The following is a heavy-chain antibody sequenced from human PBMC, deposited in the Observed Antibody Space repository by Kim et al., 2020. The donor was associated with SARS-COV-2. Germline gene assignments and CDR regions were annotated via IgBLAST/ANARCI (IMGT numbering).Heavy chain of an antibody. D-gene: IGHD3-22*01. V-gene: IGHV3-53*01. CDR1: GFTVSSNY. CDR2: IYSGGST. Sequence: GGSLRLSCAASGFTVSSNYMSWVRQAPGKGLEWVSVIYSGGSTYYADSVKGRFTISRDNSKNTLYLQMNSLRAEDTAVYYCAREGSGYYYGWFDPWGQGTLVTVSS. CDR3: AREGSGYYYGWFDP. J-gene: IGHJ5*02.